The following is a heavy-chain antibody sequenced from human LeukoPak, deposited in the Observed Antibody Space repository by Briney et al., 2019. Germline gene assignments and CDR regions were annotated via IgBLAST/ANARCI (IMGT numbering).Heavy chain of an antibody. D-gene: IGHD3-9*01. CDR1: GFTFSNYG. CDR2: ISSDASNE. J-gene: IGHJ4*02. V-gene: IGHV3-30*18. CDR3: AKEGEAGYSGGFDH. Sequence: GGSPRLSCAGSGFTFSNYGIHWVRQAPGRGLEWVTFISSDASNEYYADSVKGRFTISRDNSKKMVYVQMNSLRVEDTAVYYCAKEGEAGYSGGFDHWGQGTLVTVSS.